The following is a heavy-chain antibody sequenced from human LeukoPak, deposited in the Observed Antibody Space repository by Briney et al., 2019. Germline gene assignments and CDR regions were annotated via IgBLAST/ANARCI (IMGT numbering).Heavy chain of an antibody. Sequence: PGGSLRLSCAASGFTFSTYFMHWVRQAPGKGLKWVADIASDGSHTFYVESVKGRFTISRDNSKNTLYLQMNSLRAEDTAVYFCARERQDTILHSGAFDIWGQGTMVTVSS. V-gene: IGHV3-30-3*01. CDR2: IASDGSHT. D-gene: IGHD2-21*01. CDR3: ARERQDTILHSGAFDI. CDR1: GFTFSTYF. J-gene: IGHJ3*02.